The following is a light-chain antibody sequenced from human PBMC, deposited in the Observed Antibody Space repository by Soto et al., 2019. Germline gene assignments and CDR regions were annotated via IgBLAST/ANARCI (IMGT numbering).Light chain of an antibody. CDR2: DTS. V-gene: IGLV7-46*01. Sequence: QAVVTQEPSLTVSPGGTVTLTCASSTGAVTSGHYPYWFQQKPGQAPRTLIYDTSNKYSWTPARFSGSLLGGKAALTLSGAQPEDEAEYYCFPSYSGARPGVFGGGTKLT. J-gene: IGLJ2*01. CDR3: FPSYSGARPGV. CDR1: TGAVTSGHY.